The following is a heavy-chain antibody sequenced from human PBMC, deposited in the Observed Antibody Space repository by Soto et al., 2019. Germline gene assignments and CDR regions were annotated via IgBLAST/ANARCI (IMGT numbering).Heavy chain of an antibody. CDR1: GASISGFY. CDR3: VRDGTKTLRDWFDP. J-gene: IGHJ5*02. D-gene: IGHD1-1*01. CDR2: IYATGTT. Sequence: QVQLQESGPGLVKPSETLSLTCTVSGASISGFYWSWIRKSAGKGLEWIGRIYATGTTYHNPSLKSRVMMSVDTSKKKFSLKWRSVTAADTAVYYCVRDGTKTLRDWFDPWGQGISVTVSS. V-gene: IGHV4-4*07.